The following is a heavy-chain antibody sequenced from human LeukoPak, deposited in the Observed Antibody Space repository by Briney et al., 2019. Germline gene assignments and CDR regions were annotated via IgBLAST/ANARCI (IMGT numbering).Heavy chain of an antibody. V-gene: IGHV3-23*01. D-gene: IGHD5-18*01. CDR2: ISGSGGVT. CDR1: GLTFSNYA. CDR3: ARDRGRGRIQLWFNYYFDY. Sequence: GGSLRLSCAVTGLTFSNYAMSWVRQAPGKGPEWVSDISGSGGVTHYADSVKGRFSISRDNAKNSLYLQMNSLRAEDTAVYYCARDRGRGRIQLWFNYYFDYWGQGTLVTVSS. J-gene: IGHJ4*02.